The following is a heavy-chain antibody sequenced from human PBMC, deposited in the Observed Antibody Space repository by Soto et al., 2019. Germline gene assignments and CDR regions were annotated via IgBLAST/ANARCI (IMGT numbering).Heavy chain of an antibody. CDR1: GGSISSYY. CDR2: IYYSGST. V-gene: IGHV4-59*01. CDR3: ASFRGPYGMDV. Sequence: SETLSLTCTVSGGSISSYYWSWIRQPPGKGLEWIGYIYYSGSTNYNPSLKSRVTISVDTSKNQFSLKLSSVTAADTAVYYCASFRGPYGMDVWGQGTTVTVSS. J-gene: IGHJ6*02.